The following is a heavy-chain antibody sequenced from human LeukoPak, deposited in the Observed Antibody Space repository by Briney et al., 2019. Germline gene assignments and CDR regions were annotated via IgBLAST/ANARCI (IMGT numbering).Heavy chain of an antibody. CDR2: ISGSGGST. J-gene: IGHJ4*02. CDR3: ARGQAPAGY. Sequence: GGSLRPSCAAPGFTFSSYGMSWVRQAPGKGRGWGSAISGSGGSTYYADSVKGRFTISRDNSKNTLYLQMNSLRAEDTAVYYCARGQAPAGYWGQGTLVTVSA. CDR1: GFTFSSYG. V-gene: IGHV3-23*01.